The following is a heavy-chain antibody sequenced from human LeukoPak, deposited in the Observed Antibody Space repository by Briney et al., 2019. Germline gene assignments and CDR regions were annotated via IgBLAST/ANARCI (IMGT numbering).Heavy chain of an antibody. CDR2: IKSKTDGGTT. D-gene: IGHD1-14*01. CDR1: GFTFNNAW. CDR3: ITDITYRVDP. V-gene: IGHV3-15*07. Sequence: GGSLRLSCAASGFTFNNAWMNWVRQAPGKGLEWVGRIKSKTDGGTTDYAAPVKGRFTISRGDSKNTLNLQMNSLKSEDTAVYYCITDITYRVDPWGRGTLVTVSS. J-gene: IGHJ5*02.